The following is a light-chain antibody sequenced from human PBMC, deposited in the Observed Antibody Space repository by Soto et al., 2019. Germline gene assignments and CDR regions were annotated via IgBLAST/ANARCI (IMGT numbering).Light chain of an antibody. CDR3: GSHGGNNILYV. CDR1: SSDVGNSKY. Sequence: QSALTQPPSASGSLGQSVTISCTGTSSDVGNSKYFSWYQQHPGKPPTLMIYEVSKRPSGVPERFSGSKFGNTASLTVSGLQAEDEAVYYVGSHGGNNILYVFGTGTKLTVL. V-gene: IGLV2-8*01. CDR2: EVS. J-gene: IGLJ1*01.